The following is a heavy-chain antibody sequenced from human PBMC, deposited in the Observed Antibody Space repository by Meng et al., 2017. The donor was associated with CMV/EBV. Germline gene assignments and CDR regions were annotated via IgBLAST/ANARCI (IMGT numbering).Heavy chain of an antibody. CDR1: RCSFTSYY. CDR3: ARDRHITIVRGVTPLLFGY. V-gene: IGHV1-46*01. Sequence: AAVPVSCKASRCSFTSYYMHGLRQAPGRGLEWMGIINPSDGSTSYAQKFQGRVTMTRDTSTSTVYMELSSLRSEDTAVYYCARDRHITIVRGVTPLLFGYWGRGTLVTVSS. J-gene: IGHJ4*02. D-gene: IGHD3-10*01. CDR2: INPSDGST.